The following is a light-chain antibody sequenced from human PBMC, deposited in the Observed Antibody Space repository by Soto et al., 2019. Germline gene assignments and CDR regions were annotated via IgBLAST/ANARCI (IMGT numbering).Light chain of an antibody. Sequence: QSALTQPASVSGSPGQSITISCTGTSSDVGAYNYVSWYQQHPGKAPKLMIYDVNNRPSGVSNRFSGSKSGNTASLTISGLQADDEADYYCGSYTTSSTRVFGGGTKVTVL. V-gene: IGLV2-14*03. CDR3: GSYTTSSTRV. CDR1: SSDVGAYNY. J-gene: IGLJ2*01. CDR2: DVN.